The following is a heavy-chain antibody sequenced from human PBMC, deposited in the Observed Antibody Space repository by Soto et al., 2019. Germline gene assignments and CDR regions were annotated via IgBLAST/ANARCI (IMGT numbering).Heavy chain of an antibody. D-gene: IGHD5-12*01. CDR1: GDSISNCYYT. CDR2: IYNSVNT. V-gene: IGHV4-30-4*01. Sequence: PSETLSLTCTVSGDSISNCYYTWSWIRQPPGKDLEWIGHIYNSVNTYSNPSLKSRVTISADTSKNQFSLKLSSVTAADTAVYYGARGPSVDKVDYWGQGTLVTVSS. CDR3: ARGPSVDKVDY. J-gene: IGHJ4*02.